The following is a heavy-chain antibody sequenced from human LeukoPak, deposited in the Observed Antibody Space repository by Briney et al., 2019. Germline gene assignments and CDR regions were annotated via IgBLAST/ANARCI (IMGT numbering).Heavy chain of an antibody. CDR1: GFISSAFG. V-gene: IGHV3-23*01. CDR2: ISSGGGVT. D-gene: IGHD3-3*01. CDR3: ASSMGFWNAEFTSITY. J-gene: IGHJ4*02. Sequence: PGGSLRLSCAASGFISSAFGMTWVRQAPGKGLEWVSAISSGGGVTYCADSVKGRFTISRDNSENTLFLQMDRLRAEDTAVYFCASSMGFWNAEFTSITYWGQGTLVTVSS.